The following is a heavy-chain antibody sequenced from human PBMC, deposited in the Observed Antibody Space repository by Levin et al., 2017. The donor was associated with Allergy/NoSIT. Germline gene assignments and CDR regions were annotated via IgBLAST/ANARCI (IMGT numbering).Heavy chain of an antibody. Sequence: SETLSLTCTVSGGSISSGDYYWSWLRQPPGKGLEWIGHIYYSGSTYYNPSLKSRVTISLDTSKNPFPLKLSSVTVAGTAVYYCARGLTYDGDEFDCWGQGTLVTVSS. J-gene: IGHJ4*02. V-gene: IGHV4-30-4*01. CDR3: ARGLTYDGDEFDC. CDR1: GGSISSGDYY. CDR2: IYYSGST. D-gene: IGHD4-17*01.